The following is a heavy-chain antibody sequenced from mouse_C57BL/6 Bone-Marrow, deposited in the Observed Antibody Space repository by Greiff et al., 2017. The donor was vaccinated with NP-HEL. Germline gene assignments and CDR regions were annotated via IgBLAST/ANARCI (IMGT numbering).Heavy chain of an antibody. Sequence: VKLVESGAELVKPGASVKLSCKASGYTFTEYTIHWVKQRSGQGLEWIGWFYPGSGSIKYNEKFKDKATLTADKSSSTVYMELSRLTSEDSAVYFCARHEGGGSNPSWFAYWGQGTLVTVSA. J-gene: IGHJ3*01. CDR1: GYTFTEYT. CDR2: FYPGSGSI. V-gene: IGHV1-62-2*01. CDR3: ARHEGGGSNPSWFAY. D-gene: IGHD2-5*01.